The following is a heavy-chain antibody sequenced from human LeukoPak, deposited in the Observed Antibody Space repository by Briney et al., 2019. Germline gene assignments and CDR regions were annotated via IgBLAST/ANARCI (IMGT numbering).Heavy chain of an antibody. J-gene: IGHJ4*02. V-gene: IGHV1-69*04. Sequence: ASVKVSCKASGGTFSSYAISWVRQAPGQGLEWMGRIIPIFGIANYAQKFQGRVTITADKSTSTAYMELSSLRSEDTAVYYCSFLGGSYNTFDYWGQGTLVTVSS. CDR1: GGTFSSYA. D-gene: IGHD1-26*01. CDR3: SFLGGSYNTFDY. CDR2: IIPIFGIA.